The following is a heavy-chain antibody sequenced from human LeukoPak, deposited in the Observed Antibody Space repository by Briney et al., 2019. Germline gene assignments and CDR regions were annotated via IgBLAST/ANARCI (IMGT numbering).Heavy chain of an antibody. D-gene: IGHD5-18*01. Sequence: GGSLRLSCAASGFSLSGYWMTRVRQAPGKGLEWVARLHADGVEQNYVDSVTGRFTMSRDNAKNSLDLQMNSLRVEDTAVYYCARGGYSFDYLGQGTLVAVSS. CDR2: LHADGVEQ. CDR3: ARGGYSFDY. J-gene: IGHJ4*02. V-gene: IGHV3-7*01. CDR1: GFSLSGYW.